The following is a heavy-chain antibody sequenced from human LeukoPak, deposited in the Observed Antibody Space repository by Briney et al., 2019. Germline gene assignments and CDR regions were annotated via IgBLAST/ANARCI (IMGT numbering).Heavy chain of an antibody. D-gene: IGHD2-15*01. V-gene: IGHV3-66*04. CDR2: IYSGGST. CDR1: GFTVSSNY. CDR3: ARQFRIGYCSGGSCYGDAFDI. J-gene: IGHJ3*02. Sequence: GGSLRLSCAASGFTVSSNYMSWVRQAPGKGLEWVSVIYSGGSTYYADSVKGRFTISRDNSKNTLYLQMNSLRAGDTAVYYCARQFRIGYCSGGSCYGDAFDIWGQGTMVTVSS.